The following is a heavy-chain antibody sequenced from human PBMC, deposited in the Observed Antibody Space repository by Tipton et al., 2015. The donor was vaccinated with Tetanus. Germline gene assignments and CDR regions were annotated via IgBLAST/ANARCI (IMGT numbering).Heavy chain of an antibody. D-gene: IGHD4-17*01. Sequence: QSGAEVKKPGSSVKVSCKASGGTFSSYAISWVRQAPGQGLEWMGGIIPIFGTANYAQKFQGRVTITADKSTSTAYMELSSLRSEDTAVDYVARRMASVTTAGGPFGYWGQGTLVTGSS. CDR3: ARRMASVTTAGGPFGY. V-gene: IGHV1-69*06. CDR1: GGTFSSYA. CDR2: IIPIFGTA. J-gene: IGHJ4*02.